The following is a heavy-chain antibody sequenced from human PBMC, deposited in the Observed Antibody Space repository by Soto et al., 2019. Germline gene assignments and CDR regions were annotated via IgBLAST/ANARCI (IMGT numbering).Heavy chain of an antibody. CDR1: GFTLSSYW. CDR2: IKKDGSER. V-gene: IGHV3-7*01. D-gene: IGHD6-13*01. J-gene: IGHJ6*02. CDR3: ARRQISPPTRGAAAARGAMDV. Sequence: GRSLRLSCAASGFTLSSYWMSWVRQAPGKGLEWVANIKKDGSERYYVDSVKGRFTISRDNSKNTLYLQMSSLRAEDTAVYYCARRQISPPTRGAAAARGAMDVWGQGTTVTVSS.